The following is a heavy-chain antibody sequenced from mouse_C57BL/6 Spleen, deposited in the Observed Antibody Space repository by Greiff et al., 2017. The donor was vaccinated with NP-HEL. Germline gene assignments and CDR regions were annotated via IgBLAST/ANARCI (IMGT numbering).Heavy chain of an antibody. V-gene: IGHV1-55*01. J-gene: IGHJ3*01. Sequence: QVQLQQPGAELVKPGASVKMSCKASGYTFTSYWITWVKQRPGQGLEWIGDIYPGSGSTNYNEKFKSKATLTVDTSSSTAYMQLSSLTSEDSAVYYCARGYYYSNYRFAYWGQGTLVTVAA. CDR2: IYPGSGST. CDR1: GYTFTSYW. CDR3: ARGYYYSNYRFAY. D-gene: IGHD2-5*01.